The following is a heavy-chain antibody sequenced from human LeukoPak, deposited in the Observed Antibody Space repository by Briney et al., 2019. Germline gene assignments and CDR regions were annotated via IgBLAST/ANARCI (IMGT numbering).Heavy chain of an antibody. D-gene: IGHD6-6*01. CDR2: IYSGGST. CDR1: GFTVSSNY. Sequence: GGYLRLSCAASGFTVSSNYMSWVRQAPGKGLEWVSVIYSGGSTYYADSVKGRFTISRDNSKNTLYLQMNSLRAEDTAVYYCARDRLYSSSGGYYYYGMDVWGQGTTVTVSS. CDR3: ARDRLYSSSGGYYYYGMDV. V-gene: IGHV3-66*01. J-gene: IGHJ6*02.